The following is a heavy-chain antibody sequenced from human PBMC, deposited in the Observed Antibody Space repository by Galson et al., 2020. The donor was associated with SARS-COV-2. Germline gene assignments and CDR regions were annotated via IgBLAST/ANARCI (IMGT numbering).Heavy chain of an antibody. D-gene: IGHD5-18*01. Sequence: ASVKVSCKASGYTFTNYDINWVRRATGEGLEWMVWMNPKSGNTGYVQKFQGRVTMTRDTSTSTTYMELSSLRSEDTAVYYCARVWERGFSYGIWFDPWGQGTVVT. CDR3: ARVWERGFSYGIWFDP. CDR1: GYTFTNYD. CDR2: MNPKSGNT. J-gene: IGHJ5*02. V-gene: IGHV1-8*01.